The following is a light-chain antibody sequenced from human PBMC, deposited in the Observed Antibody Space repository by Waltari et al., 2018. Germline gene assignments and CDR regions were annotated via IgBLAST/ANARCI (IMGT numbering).Light chain of an antibody. Sequence: EIVLTQSPASLSLSPRDRATLSCRASQSVGRTWACYQQRPGQAPRLLIYDASRRATGIPDRFSGSGSGTDFSLTISRLEPEDFAVYYCQKYGTRPATFGQGTKVEVK. CDR2: DAS. CDR3: QKYGTRPAT. V-gene: IGKV3-20*01. CDR1: QSVGRTW. J-gene: IGKJ1*01.